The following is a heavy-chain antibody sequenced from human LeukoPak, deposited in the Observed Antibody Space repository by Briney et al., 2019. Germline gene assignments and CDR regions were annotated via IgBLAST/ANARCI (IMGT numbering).Heavy chain of an antibody. CDR2: ISGSGGST. CDR1: GFTLSSYA. Sequence: PGGSLRLSCAASGFTLSSYAMSWVGQAPGKGLEWVSAISGSGGSTYYADSVKGRFTISRDNSKNTLYLQMNSLRAEDTAVYYCAKDVAEYSYGSKTFDYWGHGTLVTVSS. V-gene: IGHV3-23*01. D-gene: IGHD5-18*01. J-gene: IGHJ4*01. CDR3: AKDVAEYSYGSKTFDY.